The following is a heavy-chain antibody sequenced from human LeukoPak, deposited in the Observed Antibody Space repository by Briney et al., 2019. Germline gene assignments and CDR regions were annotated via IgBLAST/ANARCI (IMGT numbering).Heavy chain of an antibody. Sequence: SQTLSLTCPVSAGSISIGYYYSSWIRQRPGKGLHWIGYMYYTGSTYYNPCLNSRFTISVDTSKNQFSLKMSSVTAADTGVYYCARVGLLWFGEPLDGMDVWGKGTTVTVSS. CDR1: AGSISIGYYY. D-gene: IGHD3-10*01. V-gene: IGHV4-30-4*01. CDR2: MYYTGST. J-gene: IGHJ6*04. CDR3: ARVGLLWFGEPLDGMDV.